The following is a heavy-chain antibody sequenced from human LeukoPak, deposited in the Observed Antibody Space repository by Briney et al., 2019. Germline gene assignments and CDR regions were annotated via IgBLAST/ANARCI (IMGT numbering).Heavy chain of an antibody. Sequence: PGGSLRLSCAASGFTSSNAWMSWVRQAPGKGLEWVGRIKSKTDGGTTDYAAPVKGRFTISRDDSKNTLYLQMNSLKTEDTAVYYCTTDLGLRSLDFDYWGQGTLVTVSS. V-gene: IGHV3-15*01. CDR2: IKSKTDGGTT. J-gene: IGHJ4*02. CDR1: GFTSSNAW. D-gene: IGHD5-12*01. CDR3: TTDLGLRSLDFDY.